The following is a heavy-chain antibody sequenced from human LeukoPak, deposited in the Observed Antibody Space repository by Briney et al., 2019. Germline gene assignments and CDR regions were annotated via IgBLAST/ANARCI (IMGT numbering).Heavy chain of an antibody. D-gene: IGHD3-16*01. CDR1: GGSISSSSYY. V-gene: IGHV4-39*01. J-gene: IGHJ5*02. CDR3: ARSPSPGGWFDP. CDR2: IYYSGST. Sequence: SETLSLTCTVSGGSISSSSYYWGWIRQPPGKGLEWIGSIYYSGSTYYNPSLKSRVTISVDTSKHQFSLKLSSVTAADTAVYYCARSPSPGGWFDPWGQGTLVTVSS.